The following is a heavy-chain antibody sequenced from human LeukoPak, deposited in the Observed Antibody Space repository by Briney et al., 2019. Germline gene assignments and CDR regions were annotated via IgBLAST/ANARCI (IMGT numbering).Heavy chain of an antibody. CDR1: GFTFSIHG. CDR3: ARDLSSLELDD. V-gene: IGHV3-23*01. J-gene: IGHJ4*02. Sequence: HAGGSLRLSCAASGFTFSIHGMNWVRQAPGKGLEWVSGIGASGSHTYFADSVKGRFSISRDNSKNTVYLQMNSLRAGDTALYFCARDLSSLELDDWGQGTLVTVSS. CDR2: IGASGSHT. D-gene: IGHD1-1*01.